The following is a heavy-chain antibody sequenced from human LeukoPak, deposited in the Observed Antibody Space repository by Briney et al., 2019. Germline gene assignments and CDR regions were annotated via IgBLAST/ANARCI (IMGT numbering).Heavy chain of an antibody. D-gene: IGHD3-16*02. CDR2: MYSGGDT. CDR1: GFTVSSNH. J-gene: IGHJ4*02. V-gene: IGHV3-53*01. CDR3: ARVWEISFDS. Sequence: GGSLRLSCAASGFTVSSNHMSWVRQAPGKGPECVSVMYSGGDTYYADSVKGRFTFSRDNSKNTLYLQMNSLRAEDTAVYYCARVWEISFDSWGQGSLVTVSA.